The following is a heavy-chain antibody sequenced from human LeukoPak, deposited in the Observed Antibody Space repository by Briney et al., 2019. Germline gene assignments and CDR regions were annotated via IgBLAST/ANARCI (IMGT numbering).Heavy chain of an antibody. V-gene: IGHV3-66*01. CDR3: ARDTRYYDSSGYYYFDY. D-gene: IGHD3-22*01. CDR1: GFTVSSNY. J-gene: IGHJ4*02. CDR2: IYSGGST. Sequence: GGSLRLSCAASGFTVSSNYMSWVRRAPGKGLEWVSVIYSGGSTYYADSVKGRFTISRDNSKNTLYLQMNSLRAEDTAVYYCARDTRYYDSSGYYYFDYWGQGTLVTVSS.